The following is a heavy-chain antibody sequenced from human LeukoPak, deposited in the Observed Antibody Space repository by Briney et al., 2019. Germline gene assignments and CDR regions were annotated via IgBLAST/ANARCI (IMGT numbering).Heavy chain of an antibody. CDR1: GITFSSYW. Sequence: GGSLRLSCVASGITFSSYWMYWVRQAPGKGLVWVSRTNSDESDTSYADSVQGRFTISRDNSKSTLCLQMNSLRAEDTAVYYCAKQLGYCSDGSCYFPYWGQGTLVTVSS. V-gene: IGHV3-74*01. CDR3: AKQLGYCSDGSCYFPY. D-gene: IGHD2-15*01. J-gene: IGHJ4*02. CDR2: TNSDESDT.